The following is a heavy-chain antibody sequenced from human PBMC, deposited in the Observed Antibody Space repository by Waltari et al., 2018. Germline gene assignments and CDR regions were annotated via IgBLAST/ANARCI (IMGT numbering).Heavy chain of an antibody. CDR2: IYHSGST. CDR1: GYSISSGYY. Sequence: QVQLQESGPGLVKPSETLSLTCAVPGYSISSGYYWGWNRQPPGKGLEGIGNIYHSGSTHYTPSLKSRVTISVDTSKNQFSLKLSSVTAADTAVYYCARRAAITAAGPTYYMDVWGKGTTVTVSS. CDR3: ARRAAITAAGPTYYMDV. J-gene: IGHJ6*03. V-gene: IGHV4-38-2*01. D-gene: IGHD6-13*01.